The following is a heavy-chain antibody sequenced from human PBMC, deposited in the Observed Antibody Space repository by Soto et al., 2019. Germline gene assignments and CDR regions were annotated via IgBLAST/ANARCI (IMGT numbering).Heavy chain of an antibody. CDR3: ARINYYGSGQDV. CDR1: GGTFSSYA. Sequence: ASVKVSCKASGGTFSSYAISWVRQAPGQGLEWMGGIIPIFGTANYAQKFQGRVTITVDESTSTAYMELSSLRSEDTAVYYCARINYYGSGQDVWGQGTTVTVSS. V-gene: IGHV1-69*13. J-gene: IGHJ6*02. CDR2: IIPIFGTA. D-gene: IGHD3-10*01.